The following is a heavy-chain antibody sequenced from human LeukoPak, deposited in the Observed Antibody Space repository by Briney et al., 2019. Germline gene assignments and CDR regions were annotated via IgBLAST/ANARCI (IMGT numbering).Heavy chain of an antibody. D-gene: IGHD2-21*02. CDR2: IYYSGIT. Sequence: SETLSLTCTVSGGSISDYYWNWIRQPPGKGLEWIGYIYYSGITHYNPSLKSRVAISVDTSKNQFSLKLTSVTPADTAVYYCASEVTAIPSSAFDIWGQGTMVTVSS. CDR1: GGSISDYY. V-gene: IGHV4-59*01. J-gene: IGHJ3*02. CDR3: ASEVTAIPSSAFDI.